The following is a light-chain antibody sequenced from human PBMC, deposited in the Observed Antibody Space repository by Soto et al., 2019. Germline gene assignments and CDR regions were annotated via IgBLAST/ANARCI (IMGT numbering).Light chain of an antibody. CDR2: GAS. CDR3: PHYGSSPRT. Sequence: EIVLLQSPGTLSFSPGYISTLSCRASQIISSSYLAWYQQKPGQAPRLLIYGASSRATGIPDRFSGSGSGTDFTLTISRLEPEDFAVYYCPHYGSSPRTFGQGTTGDIK. V-gene: IGKV3-20*01. CDR1: QIISSSY. J-gene: IGKJ1*01.